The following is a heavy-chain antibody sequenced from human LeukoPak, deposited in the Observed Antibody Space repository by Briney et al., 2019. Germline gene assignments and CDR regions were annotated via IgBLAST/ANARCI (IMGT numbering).Heavy chain of an antibody. CDR3: ARYGSGITGFDY. D-gene: IGHD3-10*01. V-gene: IGHV4-30-4*01. J-gene: IGHJ4*02. CDR2: IYYSGST. Sequence: SETLSLTCTVSGGSISSGDYYWSWIRQLPGKGLEWIGYIYYSGSTYYNPSLKSRVTISVDTSKNQFSLKLSSVTAADTAVYYCARYGSGITGFDYWGQGTLVTVSS. CDR1: GGSISSGDYY.